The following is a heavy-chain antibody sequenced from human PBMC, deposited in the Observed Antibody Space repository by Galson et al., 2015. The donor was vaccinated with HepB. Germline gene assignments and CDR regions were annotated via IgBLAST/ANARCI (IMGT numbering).Heavy chain of an antibody. D-gene: IGHD1-26*01. CDR2: ISSSSTYI. CDR1: GFTFSSYS. Sequence: SLRLSCAASGFTFSSYSINWARQAPGKGLEWVSSISSSSTYIYYADSVKGRFTISRDNAKNSVYLQMNSLRAEDTAVYFCARRRYSETNGPHWFDPWGQGTLVTVSS. J-gene: IGHJ5*02. V-gene: IGHV3-21*01. CDR3: ARRRYSETNGPHWFDP.